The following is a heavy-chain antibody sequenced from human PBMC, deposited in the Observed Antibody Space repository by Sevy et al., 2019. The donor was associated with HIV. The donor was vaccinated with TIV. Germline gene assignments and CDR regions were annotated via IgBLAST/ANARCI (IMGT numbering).Heavy chain of an antibody. CDR2: FCFGGSKI. CDR1: GFTFSIYT. V-gene: IGHV3-23*01. D-gene: IGHD2-8*01. CDR3: AREGCXQPHDX. J-gene: IGHJ4*02. Sequence: GGSLRLSCVASGFTFSIYTMSWVRQAPGKGLEWVSTFCFGGSKIYYADSVKGRFTISRDNSRNTVYLQMNSLRADDTAVYYCAREGCXQPHDXXXQGTLVTISS.